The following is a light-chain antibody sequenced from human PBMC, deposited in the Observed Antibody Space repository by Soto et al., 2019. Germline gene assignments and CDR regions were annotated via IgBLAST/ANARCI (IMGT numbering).Light chain of an antibody. Sequence: AILMTQSPSSLSASTGDRVTITCRASQGISSYLAWYQQKPGKAPKLLIYAASTLQSGVPSRFRGSGSGTDFTISINSLKNEDFATYYCQQAYSSTITFGQGTRLEIK. CDR3: QQAYSSTIT. V-gene: IGKV1-8*01. CDR1: QGISSY. J-gene: IGKJ5*01. CDR2: AAS.